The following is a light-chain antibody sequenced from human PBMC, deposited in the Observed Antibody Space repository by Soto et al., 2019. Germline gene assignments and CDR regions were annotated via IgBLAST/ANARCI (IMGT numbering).Light chain of an antibody. Sequence: EIVLTQSPGTLSLSPVERATLPCGASQSVRSIYVAWYQQRPGQTPRPLIYDTSKRATGIPDRFSGSGAGTDFTLTISRLEPEDFAVYYCQQYGSTPWSFGRGTKVDIK. CDR3: QQYGSTPWS. CDR1: QSVRSIY. V-gene: IGKV3-20*01. J-gene: IGKJ2*01. CDR2: DTS.